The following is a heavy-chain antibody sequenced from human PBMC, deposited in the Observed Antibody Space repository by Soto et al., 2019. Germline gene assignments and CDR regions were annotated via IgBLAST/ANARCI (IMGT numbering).Heavy chain of an antibody. CDR2: ISGSGGST. CDR1: GFTFSSYA. CDR3: AKFFFITMGPLFDY. Sequence: VGSLRLSCAASGFTFSSYAMSWVRQAPGKGLEWVSAISGSGGSTYYADSVKGRFTISRDNSKNTLYLQMNSLRAEDTAVYYCAKFFFITMGPLFDYWGQGTLVTVSS. V-gene: IGHV3-23*01. D-gene: IGHD3-10*01. J-gene: IGHJ4*02.